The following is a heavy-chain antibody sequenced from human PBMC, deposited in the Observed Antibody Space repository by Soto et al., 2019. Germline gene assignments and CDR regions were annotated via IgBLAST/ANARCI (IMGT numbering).Heavy chain of an antibody. D-gene: IGHD2-2*01. CDR1: GFTFSTYG. CDR2: IWYDGSNK. J-gene: IGHJ6*02. CDR3: ARDHEGGCSSTSCYLVSALGLYYYYGMDV. Sequence: SLRLSCAASGFTFSTYGMHWVRQAPGKGLEWVAVIWYDGSNKYYADSVKGRFTISRDNSKNTLYLQMNSLRAEDTAVYYCARDHEGGCSSTSCYLVSALGLYYYYGMDVWGQGTTVTVSS. V-gene: IGHV3-33*01.